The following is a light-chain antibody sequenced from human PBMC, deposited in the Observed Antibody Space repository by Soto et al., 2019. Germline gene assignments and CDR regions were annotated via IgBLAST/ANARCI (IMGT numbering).Light chain of an antibody. V-gene: IGLV1-40*01. CDR2: GNS. Sequence: QAVVTQPPSVSGAPGLRVTISCTGSSSNIGAGYDVHWYQQLPGTAPKLLIYGNSNRPSGVPDRFSGSKSGTSASLAITGLQAEDEADYYCQSYDSSLSAHVVFGGGTQLTVL. CDR1: SSNIGAGYD. CDR3: QSYDSSLSAHVV. J-gene: IGLJ2*01.